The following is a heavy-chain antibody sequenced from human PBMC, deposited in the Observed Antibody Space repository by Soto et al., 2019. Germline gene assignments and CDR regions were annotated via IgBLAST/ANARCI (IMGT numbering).Heavy chain of an antibody. CDR3: ARRQTTVTTWGDYYYYGMDV. V-gene: IGHV4-39*01. CDR1: GGSISSSSYY. CDR2: IYYSGST. D-gene: IGHD4-17*01. Sequence: PSETLSLTCTVSGGSISSSSYYWGWIRQPPGKGLEWIGSIYYSGSTYYNPSLKSRVTISVDTSKNQFSLKLSSVTAADTAVYYCARRQTTVTTWGDYYYYGMDVWGQGTTVTVS. J-gene: IGHJ6*02.